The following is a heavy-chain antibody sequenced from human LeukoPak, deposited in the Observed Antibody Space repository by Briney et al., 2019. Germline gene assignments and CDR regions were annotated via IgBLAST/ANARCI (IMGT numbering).Heavy chain of an antibody. D-gene: IGHD6-19*01. J-gene: IGHJ5*02. CDR3: ARDRAVALNNWFDP. CDR1: GFTFSSYS. CDR2: ISSSSSYI. V-gene: IGHV3-21*01. Sequence: GGSLRLSCAASGFTFSSYSMNWVRQAPGKGLEWVSSISSSSSYIYYADSMKSRFTISRDNAKNSLYLQMNSLRAEDTAVYYCARDRAVALNNWFDPWGQGTLVTVSS.